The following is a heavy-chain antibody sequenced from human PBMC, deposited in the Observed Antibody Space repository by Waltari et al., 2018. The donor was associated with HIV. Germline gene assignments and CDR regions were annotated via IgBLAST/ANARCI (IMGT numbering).Heavy chain of an antibody. D-gene: IGHD2-15*01. CDR3: ARDAVGGYCSGGSCYLDAFDI. CDR2: IIPIFGTA. J-gene: IGHJ3*02. Sequence: QVQLVQSGAEVKKPGSSVKVSCKASGGTFSSYAISWVRQAPGQGLEWMGGIIPIFGTANYAQKFQGRVTITADKSTSTAYMELSSLRSEDTAVYYCARDAVGGYCSGGSCYLDAFDIWGQGTMVTVSS. CDR1: GGTFSSYA. V-gene: IGHV1-69*06.